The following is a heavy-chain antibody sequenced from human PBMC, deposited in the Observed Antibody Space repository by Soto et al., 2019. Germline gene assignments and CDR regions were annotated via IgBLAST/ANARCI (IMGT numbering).Heavy chain of an antibody. CDR2: VSSGSDTI. Sequence: EVQLVESGGGLVQRGGSLRLSCVASGFTFSSYSMNWVRQAPGKGLAWVSYVSSGSDTIDYPDSVKGRFTISRDNAKNSLYRQMNSLRDEDTAIYYCARVVITVPTREYNWCDPWGQGALVTVSS. D-gene: IGHD4-4*01. J-gene: IGHJ5*02. CDR1: GFTFSSYS. CDR3: ARVVITVPTREYNWCDP. V-gene: IGHV3-48*02.